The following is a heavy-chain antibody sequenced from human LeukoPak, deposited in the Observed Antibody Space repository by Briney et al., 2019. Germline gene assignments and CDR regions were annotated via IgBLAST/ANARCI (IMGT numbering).Heavy chain of an antibody. CDR2: IYYSGST. J-gene: IGHJ4*02. CDR3: AREGYYDSSGYYLDY. CDR1: GGSISSGGYC. D-gene: IGHD3-22*01. V-gene: IGHV4-31*03. Sequence: SQTLSLTCTVSGGSISSGGYCWSWIRQHPGKGLEWIGYIYYSGSTYYNPSLKSRVTISVDTSKNQFSLKLSSVTAADTAVYYCAREGYYDSSGYYLDYWGQGTLVTVSS.